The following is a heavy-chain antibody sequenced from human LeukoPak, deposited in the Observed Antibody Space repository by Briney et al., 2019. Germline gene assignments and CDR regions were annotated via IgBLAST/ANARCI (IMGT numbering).Heavy chain of an antibody. Sequence: PGGSLRLSCAASGFTFSSYWMSWVRQAPGKGLEWVANIKKDGSEKYYVDSVKGRFTISRDNAKTSLYLQMNSLRAEDTAVYYCARVSSSGWYVVHYYYYYYMDVWGKGTTVTISS. V-gene: IGHV3-7*01. CDR1: GFTFSSYW. D-gene: IGHD6-19*01. CDR2: IKKDGSEK. CDR3: ARVSSSGWYVVHYYYYYYMDV. J-gene: IGHJ6*03.